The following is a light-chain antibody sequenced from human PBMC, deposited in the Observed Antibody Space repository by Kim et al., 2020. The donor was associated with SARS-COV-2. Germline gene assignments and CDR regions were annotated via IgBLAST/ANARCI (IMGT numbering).Light chain of an antibody. CDR2: DVS. CDR3: QQYYDYPRT. J-gene: IGKJ1*01. V-gene: IGKV1-5*01. CDR1: QTISTW. Sequence: DIQMTQSPSTLSASVGDRVTITCRASQTISTWLAWYQQKPGKAPKLLIYDVSRLGSGVPSRFSGSGSGTDFALTISSLQPDDFATYYCQQYYDYPRTFGHGTKVDIK.